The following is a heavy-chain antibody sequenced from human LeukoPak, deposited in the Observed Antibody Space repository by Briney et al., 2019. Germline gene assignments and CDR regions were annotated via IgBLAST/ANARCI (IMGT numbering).Heavy chain of an antibody. J-gene: IGHJ4*02. V-gene: IGHV3-30*02. CDR1: GFTFSSYG. Sequence: GGSLRLSCAASGFTFSSYGMLWVRQAPGKGLDWVAFIHHDGSNKYYADSVRGRFTISRDNSKNTLYLQMNSLRAEDTAVYYCAKDVPFSGYDKDYWGQGTLVTVSS. D-gene: IGHD5-12*01. CDR2: IHHDGSNK. CDR3: AKDVPFSGYDKDY.